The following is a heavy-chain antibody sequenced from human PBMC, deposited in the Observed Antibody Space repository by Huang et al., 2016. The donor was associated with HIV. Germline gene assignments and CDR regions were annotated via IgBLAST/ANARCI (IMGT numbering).Heavy chain of an antibody. J-gene: IGHJ4*02. CDR1: GFSFSNYA. CDR2: ISYDGTRK. D-gene: IGHD4-4*01. V-gene: IGHV3-30-3*01. Sequence: QVQLVESGGGVGQPGRSLRLSCVASGFSFSNYAVHWVRQAPVKGRVWVGGISYDGTRKYYADSVKGRFTVARDNSKNTAYVQMNNPRGGDTAVYYCARAPEFGNYEFDQWGLGTLVTVSS. CDR3: ARAPEFGNYEFDQ.